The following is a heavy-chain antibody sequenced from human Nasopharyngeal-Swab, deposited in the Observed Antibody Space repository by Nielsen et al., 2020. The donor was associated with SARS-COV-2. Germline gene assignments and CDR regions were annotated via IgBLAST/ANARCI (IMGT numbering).Heavy chain of an antibody. CDR2: INSNTGNP. J-gene: IGHJ4*02. CDR3: ARVGRQYCFDY. D-gene: IGHD1-26*01. V-gene: IGHV7-4-1*02. Sequence: WVRQAPGQGLAWMGWINSNTGNPTYAQGFAGRFVFSLDTSVGTAYLQISSLKTEDNSGYYCARVGRQYCFDYWGQGTLVTVSS.